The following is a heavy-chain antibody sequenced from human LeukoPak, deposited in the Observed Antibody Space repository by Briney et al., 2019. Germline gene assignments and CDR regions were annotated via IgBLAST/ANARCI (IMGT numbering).Heavy chain of an antibody. CDR1: GGSISSGGYY. CDR2: FYHSGST. V-gene: IGHV4-30-2*01. CDR3: ASPSPGFDP. J-gene: IGHJ5*02. Sequence: SQTLSLTCTVSGGSISSGGYYWSWIRQPPGKGLEWFGYFYHSGSTYYNPSLKSRVTISVDRSNNQFSLKLSSVSAADTAVDYCASPSPGFDPWGQGTLVTASS.